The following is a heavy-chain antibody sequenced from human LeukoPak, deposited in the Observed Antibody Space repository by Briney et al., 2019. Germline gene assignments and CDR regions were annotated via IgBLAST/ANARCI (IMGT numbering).Heavy chain of an antibody. Sequence: GGSLRLSCAASGFTFSSYAMHWVRQAPGKGLGWVAFISYDGSNKYYADSVKGRFTISRDNSKNTLYLQMNSLRTEDTAVYYCARDIVVVPAGLYYYVMDVWGQGTTVTVSS. CDR1: GFTFSSYA. CDR2: ISYDGSNK. V-gene: IGHV3-30-3*01. D-gene: IGHD2-2*01. CDR3: ARDIVVVPAGLYYYVMDV. J-gene: IGHJ6*02.